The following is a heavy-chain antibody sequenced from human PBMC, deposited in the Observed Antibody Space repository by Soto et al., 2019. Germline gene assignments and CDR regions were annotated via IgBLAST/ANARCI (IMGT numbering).Heavy chain of an antibody. CDR2: IYYSGST. D-gene: IGHD5-18*01. V-gene: IGHV4-61*01. J-gene: IGHJ4*02. CDR1: GGSVSSGSYY. CDR3: ARVGMPPWIQLWYYFDY. Sequence: SETLSLTCTVSGGSVSSGSYYWSWIRQPPGKGLEWIGYIYYSGSTNYNPSLKSRVTISVDTSKNQFSLKLSSVTAADTAVYYCARVGMPPWIQLWYYFDYWGQGTLVTVSS.